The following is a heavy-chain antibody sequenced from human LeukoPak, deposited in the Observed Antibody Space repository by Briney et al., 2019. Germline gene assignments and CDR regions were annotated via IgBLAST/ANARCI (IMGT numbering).Heavy chain of an antibody. CDR2: ISSSSSTI. J-gene: IGHJ6*03. D-gene: IGHD1-26*01. CDR3: ARDQGAYYYYYMDV. CDR1: GFTFSSYS. V-gene: IGHV3-48*01. Sequence: GGSLRLSCAASGFTFSSYSMNWVRQALGKGLEWVSYISSSSSTIYYADSVKGRFTISRDNAKNSLYLQMNSLRAEDTAVYYCARDQGAYYYYYMDVWGKGTTVTVSS.